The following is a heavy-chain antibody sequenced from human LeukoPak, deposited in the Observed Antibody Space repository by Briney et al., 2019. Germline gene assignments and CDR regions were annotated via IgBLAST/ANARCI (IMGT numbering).Heavy chain of an antibody. CDR3: ARDGTAPGLYFDL. J-gene: IGHJ4*01. CDR1: GFTFTDYW. V-gene: IGHV3-7*01. CDR2: IRQDGGEK. D-gene: IGHD6-13*01. Sequence: GGSLRLSCAVSGFTFTDYWTNWVRQAPGKGLEWVASIRQDGGEKSYVDSVKGRFSISRGNTKNSLYLQMSSLRAEDTAVYYCARDGTAPGLYFDLWGQGTLVTVSS.